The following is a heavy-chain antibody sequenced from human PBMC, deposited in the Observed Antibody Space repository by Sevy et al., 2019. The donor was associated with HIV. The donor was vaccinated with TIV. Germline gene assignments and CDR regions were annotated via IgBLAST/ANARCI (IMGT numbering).Heavy chain of an antibody. CDR1: GGSISSGGYY. D-gene: IGHD3-22*01. Sequence: SETLSLTCIVSGGSISSGGYYWSWIRQHPGKGLEWIGYIYYSGSTYYNPSLKSRVTISVDTSKNQFSLKLSSVTAADTAVYYCARDRGYYDSSGYYPTPYFDYWGQGTLVTVSS. CDR2: IYYSGST. J-gene: IGHJ4*02. CDR3: ARDRGYYDSSGYYPTPYFDY. V-gene: IGHV4-31*03.